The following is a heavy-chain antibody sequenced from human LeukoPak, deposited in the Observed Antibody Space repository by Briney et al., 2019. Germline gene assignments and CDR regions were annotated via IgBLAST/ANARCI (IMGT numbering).Heavy chain of an antibody. CDR3: ARTYYYGSGSNDY. V-gene: IGHV3-21*01. Sequence: GGSLRLSCAASGFAFSSYTMNWVRQAPGKGLEWLSSISGSTNYIYFADSVKGRFTISRDNAKNSLYLQMNSLRAEDTAVYYCARTYYYGSGSNDYWGQGTLVTVSS. CDR1: GFAFSSYT. D-gene: IGHD3-10*01. CDR2: ISGSTNYI. J-gene: IGHJ4*02.